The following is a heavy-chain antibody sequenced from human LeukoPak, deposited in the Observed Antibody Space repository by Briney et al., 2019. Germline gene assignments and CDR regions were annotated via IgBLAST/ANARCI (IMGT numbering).Heavy chain of an antibody. CDR1: GFTFSSYA. V-gene: IGHV3-64D*06. CDR3: VKDTAAAGTSFQH. D-gene: IGHD6-13*01. J-gene: IGHJ1*01. CDR2: ISSNGGST. Sequence: PGGSLRLSCSASGFTFSSYAMHWVRQAPGKGLEYVSAISSNGGSTYYADSVKGRFTISRDNSKNTLYLQMSSLRAEDTAVYYCVKDTAAAGTSFQHWGQGTLVTVSS.